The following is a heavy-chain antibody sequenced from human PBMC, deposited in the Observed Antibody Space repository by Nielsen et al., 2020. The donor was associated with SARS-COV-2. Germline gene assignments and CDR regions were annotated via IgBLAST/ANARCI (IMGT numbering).Heavy chain of an antibody. CDR2: ISSSSSTI. Sequence: GGSLRLSCAASGFTFSSYSMNWVRQAPGKGLEWVSYISSSSSTIYYADSVKGRFTISRDNAKNSLYLQMNSLRDEDTAVYYCARVLAYDYVWGSYRHWGQGTLVTVSS. J-gene: IGHJ4*02. V-gene: IGHV3-48*02. CDR1: GFTFSSYS. CDR3: ARVLAYDYVWGSYRH. D-gene: IGHD3-16*02.